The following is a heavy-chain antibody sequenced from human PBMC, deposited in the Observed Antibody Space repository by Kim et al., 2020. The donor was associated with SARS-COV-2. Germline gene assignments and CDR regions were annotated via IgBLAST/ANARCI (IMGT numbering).Heavy chain of an antibody. CDR3: AKGSSSRKGAEYFQH. D-gene: IGHD6-13*01. J-gene: IGHJ1*01. Sequence: ADSVKGRFTITRDNANNSLYQQMNSWRDEDTALYYCAKGSSSRKGAEYFQHWGQGTLVTVSS. V-gene: IGHV3-9*01.